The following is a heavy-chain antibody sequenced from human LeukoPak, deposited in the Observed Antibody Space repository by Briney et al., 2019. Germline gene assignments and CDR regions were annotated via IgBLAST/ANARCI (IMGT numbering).Heavy chain of an antibody. J-gene: IGHJ4*02. Sequence: GGSLRLSCAASGFTFSSYSMNWVRQAPGKGLEWVSYISSSSSTIYYADSVKGRFTISRDNSKNTLYLQMNSLRAEDTAVYFCATGSTARGGSDYWGQGTLVTVSS. D-gene: IGHD3-10*01. CDR2: ISSSSSTI. CDR1: GFTFSSYS. CDR3: ATGSTARGGSDY. V-gene: IGHV3-48*01.